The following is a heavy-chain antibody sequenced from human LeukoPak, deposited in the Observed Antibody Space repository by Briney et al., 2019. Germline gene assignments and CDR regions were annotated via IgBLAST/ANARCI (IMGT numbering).Heavy chain of an antibody. Sequence: GGSLRLSCAASGFTFSSYEMNWVRQAPGKGLECISYISTGGSVIYYADSVKGRFTISRDNAKKSLYLQMNSLRDEDTAVYYCARTDLWFGESDKGSFDHWGQGTLVTVSS. J-gene: IGHJ4*02. CDR2: ISTGGSVI. V-gene: IGHV3-48*03. CDR3: ARTDLWFGESDKGSFDH. D-gene: IGHD3-10*01. CDR1: GFTFSSYE.